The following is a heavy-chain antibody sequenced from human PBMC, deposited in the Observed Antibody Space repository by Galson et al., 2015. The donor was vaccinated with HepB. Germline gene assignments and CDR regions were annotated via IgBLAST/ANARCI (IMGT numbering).Heavy chain of an antibody. J-gene: IGHJ4*02. D-gene: IGHD3-10*01. CDR2: ISSSSSYT. CDR1: GFTFSDYY. CDR3: ARGEGGWGITMVRGVIIT. Sequence: SLRLSCAASGFTFSDYYMSWIRQAPGKGLEWVSYISSSSSYTNYADSVKGRFTISRDNAKNSLYLQMNSLRAEDTAVYYCARGEGGWGITMVRGVIITWGQGTLVTVSS. V-gene: IGHV3-11*06.